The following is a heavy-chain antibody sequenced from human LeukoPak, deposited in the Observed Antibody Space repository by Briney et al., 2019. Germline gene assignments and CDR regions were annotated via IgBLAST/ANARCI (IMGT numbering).Heavy chain of an antibody. J-gene: IGHJ3*02. CDR1: GYTLSDSY. V-gene: IGHV1-2*02. D-gene: IGHD3-3*01. CDR2: ISPDSVEK. Sequence: ASVEVSCKASGYTLSDSYMHWVRQAPARGLEWMAWISPDSVEKKYAQKFQGRVTMTRDTSISTAYMELSRLTSDDTAVYYCARKRGVGVDTNAFDIWGQGTMVTVSS. CDR3: ARKRGVGVDTNAFDI.